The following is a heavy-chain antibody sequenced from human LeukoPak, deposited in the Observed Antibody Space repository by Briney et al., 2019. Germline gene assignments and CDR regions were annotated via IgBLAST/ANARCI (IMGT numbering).Heavy chain of an antibody. CDR2: IYYSGST. Sequence: SETLSLTCTVSGGSISSYYWSWIRQSPGKGLEWIGYIYYSGSTNYNPSLKSRATVSLDTSKIQFSLKVSSVTAADTAVYYCARGPYSSTWSFDYWGQGTLVTVSS. D-gene: IGHD6-13*01. J-gene: IGHJ4*02. V-gene: IGHV4-59*01. CDR1: GGSISSYY. CDR3: ARGPYSSTWSFDY.